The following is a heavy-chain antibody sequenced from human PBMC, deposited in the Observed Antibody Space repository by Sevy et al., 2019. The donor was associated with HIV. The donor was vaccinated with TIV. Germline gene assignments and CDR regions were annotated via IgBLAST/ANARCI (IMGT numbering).Heavy chain of an antibody. CDR3: AKDNIIFGVTYSGV. CDR2: INPNSGGT. V-gene: IGHV1-2*02. J-gene: IGHJ6*02. Sequence: ASVKVSCKASGYTFTVYYIHWVRRAPGQGLEWMGWINPNSGGTNYAQTFQGRVTMTSDASINTAYMELTNLRSDDTAVYYCAKDNIIFGVTYSGVWGQGTTVTVSS. D-gene: IGHD3-3*01. CDR1: GYTFTVYY.